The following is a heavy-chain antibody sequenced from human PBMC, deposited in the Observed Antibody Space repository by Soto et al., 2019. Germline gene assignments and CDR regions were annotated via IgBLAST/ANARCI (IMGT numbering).Heavy chain of an antibody. J-gene: IGHJ5*02. Sequence: GESLKISCTGFGYAFTSYWIAWVRQMPGKGLEWMGIIYPGDSDTRYSPSFQGQVTISVDKSISTAYLQWSTLKASDTAMYYCARGYCTTTICDPWFDPWGQGTLVTVSS. CDR1: GYAFTSYW. D-gene: IGHD2-2*01. CDR2: IYPGDSDT. CDR3: ARGYCTTTICDPWFDP. V-gene: IGHV5-51*01.